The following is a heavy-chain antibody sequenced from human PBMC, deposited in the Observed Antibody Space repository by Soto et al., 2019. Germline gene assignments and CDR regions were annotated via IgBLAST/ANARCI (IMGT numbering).Heavy chain of an antibody. J-gene: IGHJ4*02. CDR1: GGSISSYY. CDR3: ARAGYGDYDFDY. D-gene: IGHD4-17*01. Sequence: TSETLSLTCTVSGGSISSYYWSWIRQPPGKGLEWIGYIYYSGSTNYNPSLKSRVTISVDTSKNQFSLKLSSVTAADTAVYYCARAGYGDYDFDYWGQGTLVTVSS. V-gene: IGHV4-59*01. CDR2: IYYSGST.